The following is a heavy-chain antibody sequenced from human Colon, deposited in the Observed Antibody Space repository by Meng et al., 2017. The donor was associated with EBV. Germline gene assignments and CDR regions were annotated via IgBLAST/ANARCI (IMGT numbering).Heavy chain of an antibody. Sequence: QVLLQAPGPALLTPPENLSLLRILTGDSARCTLDYWGWSRQPQGKGLDWIGSVYFRGNTYYNPSLQSRVTISVDTSKNQFSLKLTSVTAADTAIYYCARRGYTYGNWFDPWGQGTLVTVSS. D-gene: IGHD5-18*01. V-gene: IGHV4-39*01. CDR2: VYFRGNT. CDR3: ARRGYTYGNWFDP. J-gene: IGHJ5*02. CDR1: GDSARCTLDY.